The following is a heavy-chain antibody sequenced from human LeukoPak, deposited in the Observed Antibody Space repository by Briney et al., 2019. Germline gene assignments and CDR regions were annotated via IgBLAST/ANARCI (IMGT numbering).Heavy chain of an antibody. CDR1: GGSISSSSYY. CDR2: IYYSGST. D-gene: IGHD3-3*01. J-gene: IGHJ4*02. V-gene: IGHV4-39*01. Sequence: SETLSLTCTVSGGSISSSSYYWGWIRQPPGKGLEWIGSIYYSGSTYYNPSLKSRVTISVDTTKNQFSLKLSSVPAADTAVYYCARLREYFGVALFDYWGQGTLVTVSS. CDR3: ARLREYFGVALFDY.